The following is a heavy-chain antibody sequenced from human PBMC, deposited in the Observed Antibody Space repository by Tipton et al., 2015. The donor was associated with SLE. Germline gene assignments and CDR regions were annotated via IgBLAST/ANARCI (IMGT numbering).Heavy chain of an antibody. Sequence: TLSLTCTVSGGSISSYSYYWGWIRQPPGKGLEWIGSMYYSGSTYYNPSLKSRVTISVDTSKNQFSLKLSSVTAADTAVYYCADGGGYFSFDYWGQGTLVTVSS. CDR3: ADGGGYFSFDY. D-gene: IGHD3-22*01. J-gene: IGHJ4*02. CDR1: GGSISSYSYY. V-gene: IGHV4-39*07. CDR2: MYYSGST.